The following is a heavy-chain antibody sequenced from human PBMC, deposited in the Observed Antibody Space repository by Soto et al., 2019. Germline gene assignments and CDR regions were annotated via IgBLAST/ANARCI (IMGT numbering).Heavy chain of an antibody. CDR2: IYHSGST. V-gene: IGHV4-4*02. CDR3: ARAHYYDSSGYYIGFDY. Sequence: SETLSLTCALSGGSISSSNWWSWVRQPPGKGLERNGEIYHSGSTNYNPSLKSRVTISVDKSKNQFFLKLSSVTAADTAVYYCARAHYYDSSGYYIGFDYWGQGTLVTVSS. D-gene: IGHD3-22*01. J-gene: IGHJ4*02. CDR1: GGSISSSNW.